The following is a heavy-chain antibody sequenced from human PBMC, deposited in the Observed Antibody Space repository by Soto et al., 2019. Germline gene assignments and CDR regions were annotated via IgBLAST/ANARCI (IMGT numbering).Heavy chain of an antibody. CDR3: ERHGPEGRPFDY. J-gene: IGHJ4*02. V-gene: IGHV4-31*03. Sequence: PSETLSLTCTVSGGSISSGGYYWSWIRQHPGKGLEWIGYIYYSGSTYYNPSLKSRVTISVDTSKNQFSLKLSSVTAADTAAYYCERHGPEGRPFDYWGQGTLVTVSS. CDR1: GGSISSGGYY. CDR2: IYYSGST. D-gene: IGHD3-10*01.